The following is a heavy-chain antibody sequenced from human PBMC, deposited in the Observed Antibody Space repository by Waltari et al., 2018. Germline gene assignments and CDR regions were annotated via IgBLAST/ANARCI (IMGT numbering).Heavy chain of an antibody. CDR1: GFTFSSYA. J-gene: IGHJ4*02. V-gene: IGHV3-23*04. CDR3: AKDQGNGDSYFDY. Sequence: EVQLVESGGGLVQPGGSLRLSCAASGFTFSSYAMSWVRQAPGKGREVVSAKSGSGGSTDYADSVKGRFTISRDNSKNTLYLQMNSLRAEDTAVYYCAKDQGNGDSYFDYWGQGTLVTVSS. D-gene: IGHD4-17*01. CDR2: KSGSGGST.